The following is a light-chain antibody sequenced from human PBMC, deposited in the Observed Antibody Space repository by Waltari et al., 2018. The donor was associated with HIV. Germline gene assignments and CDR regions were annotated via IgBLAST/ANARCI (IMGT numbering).Light chain of an antibody. Sequence: SYELTQPSSVSVSPGQPARLTCSGDVLAKKYARWFHQKPGQAPVLVIYKDSERPSGIPERFSGSSSGTTVTLTISGAQVEDEADYYCYSAADNIRVFGGGTKLTVL. CDR3: YSAADNIRV. J-gene: IGLJ3*02. V-gene: IGLV3-27*01. CDR2: KDS. CDR1: VLAKKY.